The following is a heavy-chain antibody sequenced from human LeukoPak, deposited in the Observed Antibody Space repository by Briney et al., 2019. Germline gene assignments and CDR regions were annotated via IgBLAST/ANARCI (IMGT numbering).Heavy chain of an antibody. CDR3: ARVVHYGSGPAVG. D-gene: IGHD3-10*01. CDR2: ISSSGDTI. J-gene: IGHJ4*02. CDR1: GFPFSDYY. V-gene: IGHV3-11*01. Sequence: KPGGSLRLSCATSGFPFSDYYMSWIRQAPGKGLEWVSHISSSGDTIYYADSVKGRFTISRDNAKNSVHLQMNSLRAEDTAVYYCARVVHYGSGPAVGWGQGTLVTVSS.